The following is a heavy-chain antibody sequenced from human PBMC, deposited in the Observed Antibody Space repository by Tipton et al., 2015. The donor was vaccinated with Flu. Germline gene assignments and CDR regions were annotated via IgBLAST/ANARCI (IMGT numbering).Heavy chain of an antibody. J-gene: IGHJ6*02. D-gene: IGHD6-19*01. Sequence: TLSLTCTVSGDSIGSGSYYWGWIRQPPGKGLEWIGSIYHSGNTYYNPSLKSRVTISVDTSKNHFSLKLSSVTAADTAVYYCARREGSSGWFGMDVWGQGTTVTVSS. CDR2: IYHSGNT. CDR1: GDSIGSGSYY. V-gene: IGHV4-39*02. CDR3: ARREGSSGWFGMDV.